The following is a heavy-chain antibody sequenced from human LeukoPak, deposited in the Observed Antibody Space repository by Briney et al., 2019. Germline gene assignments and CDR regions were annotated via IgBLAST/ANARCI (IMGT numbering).Heavy chain of an antibody. CDR1: GSTFSGHW. V-gene: IGHV3-7*01. Sequence: GGSLRLSCAASGSTFSGHWLTWVRQAPGKGLEWVASIKEDGREAHYMDSVKGRFTISRDNAKNSLYLQMNSLRVEDTAVYYCAREGYCSGGSCFTYYYYGMDVWGQGTTVTVSS. D-gene: IGHD2-15*01. CDR3: AREGYCSGGSCFTYYYYGMDV. J-gene: IGHJ6*02. CDR2: IKEDGREA.